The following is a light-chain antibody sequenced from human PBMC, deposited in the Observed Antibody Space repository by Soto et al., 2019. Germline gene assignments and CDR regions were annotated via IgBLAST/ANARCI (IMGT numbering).Light chain of an antibody. J-gene: IGKJ1*01. CDR1: QTVSSNY. V-gene: IGKV3-20*01. Sequence: EIVLTQSPGTLSLSPGERATLSCRASQTVSSNYLAWYQHRPGQAPRLLIYGASSRAIGISDRFSGSGSGTDFPLTICRLEFGDSAVYYCQQYGSSSKTFGKGTKVEIK. CDR3: QQYGSSSKT. CDR2: GAS.